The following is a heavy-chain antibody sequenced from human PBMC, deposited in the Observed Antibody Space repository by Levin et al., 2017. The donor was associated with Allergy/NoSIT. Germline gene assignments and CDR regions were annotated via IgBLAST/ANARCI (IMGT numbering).Heavy chain of an antibody. V-gene: IGHV3-30*18. CDR1: GFTFSSYG. D-gene: IGHD2-15*01. CDR2: ISYDGSNK. CDR3: AKDLPDIVVVVAAFYGMDV. Sequence: GESLKISCAASGFTFSSYGMHWVRQAPGKGLEWVAVISYDGSNKYYADSVKGRFTISRDNSKNTLYLQMNSLRAEDTAVYYCAKDLPDIVVVVAAFYGMDVWGQGTTVTVSS. J-gene: IGHJ6*02.